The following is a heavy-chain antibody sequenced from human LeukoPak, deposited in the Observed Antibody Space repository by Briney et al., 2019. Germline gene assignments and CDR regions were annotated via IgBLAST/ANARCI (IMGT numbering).Heavy chain of an antibody. J-gene: IGHJ5*02. CDR1: VGTFSSYA. CDR3: AREVGSPNWFDP. D-gene: IGHD2-15*01. V-gene: IGHV1-69*01. Sequence: SVKVSCKASVGTFSSYAISWVRQAPGQGLEWMGGIIPIFGTANYAQKFQGRVTITADESTSTAYMELSSLRSEDTAVYYCAREVGSPNWFDPWGQGTLVTVSS. CDR2: IIPIFGTA.